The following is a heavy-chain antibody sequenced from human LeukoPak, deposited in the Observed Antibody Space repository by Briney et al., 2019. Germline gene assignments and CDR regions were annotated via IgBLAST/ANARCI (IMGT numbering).Heavy chain of an antibody. Sequence: SETLSLTCTVSGASISNYYWSWFRQPRGKGLEWLAYIYYTGTTNYNPSVKSRLTISVDTSKNQLSLTLNSVTAADTAVYYCARHYSSGTYPLDSWGQRTLVTVSS. J-gene: IGHJ4*02. CDR1: GASISNYY. D-gene: IGHD3-10*01. V-gene: IGHV4-59*01. CDR3: ARHYSSGTYPLDS. CDR2: IYYTGTT.